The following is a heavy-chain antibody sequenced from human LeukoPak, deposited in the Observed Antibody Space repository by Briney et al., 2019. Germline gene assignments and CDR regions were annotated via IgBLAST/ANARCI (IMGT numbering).Heavy chain of an antibody. CDR1: GGSISSYY. CDR3: ARILGATSRGAFDI. Sequence: PSETLSLTCSVSGGSISSYYWSWVRQPAGKGLEWVGRIYTSGSTNYNPSLMSLVTMSVVTSKNQFSLKLSSVTAADTAVHYCARILGATSRGAFDIWGQGTLVTVSS. CDR2: IYTSGST. J-gene: IGHJ3*02. D-gene: IGHD1-26*01. V-gene: IGHV4-4*07.